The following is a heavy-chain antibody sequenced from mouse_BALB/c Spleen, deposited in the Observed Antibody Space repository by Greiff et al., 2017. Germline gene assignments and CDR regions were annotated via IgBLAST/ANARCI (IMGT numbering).Heavy chain of an antibody. J-gene: IGHJ3*01. CDR3: ARGIMPFAY. CDR2: IDPANGNT. V-gene: IGHV14-3*02. Sequence: VQLKESGAELVKPGASVKLSCTASGFNIKDTYMHWVKQRPEQGLEWIGRIDPANGNTKYDPKFQGKATITADTSSNTAYLQLSSLTSEDTAVYYCARGIMPFAYWGQGTLVTVSA. D-gene: IGHD2-4*01. CDR1: GFNIKDTY.